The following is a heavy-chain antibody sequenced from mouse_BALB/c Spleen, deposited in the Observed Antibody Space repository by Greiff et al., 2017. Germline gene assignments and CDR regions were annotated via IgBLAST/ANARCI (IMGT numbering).Heavy chain of an antibody. CDR3: TRESYDYGEFAY. J-gene: IGHJ3*01. Sequence: EVMLVESGGGLVQPGGSMKLSCVASGFTFSNYWMNWVRQSPEKGLEWVAEIRLKSNNYATHYAESVKGRFTISRDDSKSSVYLQMNNLRAEDTGIYYCTRESYDYGEFAYWGQGTLVTVSA. CDR2: IRLKSNNYAT. D-gene: IGHD2-4*01. V-gene: IGHV6-6*02. CDR1: GFTFSNYW.